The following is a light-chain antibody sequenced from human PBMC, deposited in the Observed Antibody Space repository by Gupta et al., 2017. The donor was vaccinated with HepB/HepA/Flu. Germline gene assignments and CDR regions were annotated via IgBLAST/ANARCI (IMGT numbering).Light chain of an antibody. CDR2: GKN. CDR1: SLRSYY. V-gene: IGLV3-19*01. Sequence: SSDLTQDPAVSVALGQTVRTTCQGDSLRSYYASWYQQKPGQAPVLVIYGKNNRPSGIPDRFSGSSSGNTASLTITGAQAEDGADYYCNSRDSSGNHVVFGGGTKLTVL. CDR3: NSRDSSGNHVV. J-gene: IGLJ2*01.